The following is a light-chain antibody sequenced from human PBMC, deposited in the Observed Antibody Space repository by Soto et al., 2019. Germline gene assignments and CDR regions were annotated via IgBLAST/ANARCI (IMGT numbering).Light chain of an antibody. J-gene: IGLJ2*01. CDR3: QSYDSSNAVI. Sequence: NFMLTQPHSVSESPGKTVTISCTRSSGSIGSNYVQWYQQRPGSAPTTVIYEDNRRPSGVPDRFSGSIDSSSNSASLTISGLKTEDEADYYCQSYDSSNAVIFGGGTKVTVL. CDR2: EDN. V-gene: IGLV6-57*04. CDR1: SGSIGSNY.